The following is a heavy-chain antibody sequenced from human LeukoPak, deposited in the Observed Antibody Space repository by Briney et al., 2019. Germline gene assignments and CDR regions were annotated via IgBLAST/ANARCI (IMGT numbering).Heavy chain of an antibody. CDR2: ISSSGGST. CDR1: GFTFSSYG. V-gene: IGHV3-23*01. D-gene: IGHD2-15*01. J-gene: IGHJ3*02. Sequence: GGSLRLSCAASGFTFSSYGMSWVRQAPGKGLEWVSAISSSGGSTYYADSVKGRFTISRDNSKNTLYLQMNSLRAEDTAVYYCARGTAPVVVVREDAFDMWGQGTMVTVSS. CDR3: ARGTAPVVVVREDAFDM.